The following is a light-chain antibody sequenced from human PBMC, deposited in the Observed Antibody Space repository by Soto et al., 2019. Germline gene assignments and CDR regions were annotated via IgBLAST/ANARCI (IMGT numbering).Light chain of an antibody. V-gene: IGKV3-15*01. J-gene: IGKJ4*01. CDR3: QQYHTWGMT. CDR2: GAS. CDR1: QSVSNN. Sequence: IVMTQAASNLSVTAGERASLSCRASQSVSNNYLAWYQQKPGQAPRLLIYGASNRATGIPARFSGSGSGTEFTRTISSLQSETCAIYYCQQYHTWGMTFGGGTKVDIK.